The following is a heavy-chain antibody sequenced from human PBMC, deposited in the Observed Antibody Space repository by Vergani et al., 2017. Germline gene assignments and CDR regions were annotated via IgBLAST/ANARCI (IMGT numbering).Heavy chain of an antibody. J-gene: IGHJ5*02. CDR3: ARHSTVELLLKLGWIDP. CDR1: GASIRSSNYY. CDR2: IYYSGST. D-gene: IGHD3-10*01. V-gene: IGHV4-39*01. Sequence: QLQLQESGPGLVKPSATLSLTCSVSGASIRSSNYYWGWIRQPPGKGLEWIASIYYSGSTYYNPSLKSRVTISVDTSKNQFSLKLSSVTAANTAFYFCARHSTVELLLKLGWIDPWCQGILVTVSS.